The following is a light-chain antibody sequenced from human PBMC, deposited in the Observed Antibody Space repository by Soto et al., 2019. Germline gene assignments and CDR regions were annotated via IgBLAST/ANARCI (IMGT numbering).Light chain of an antibody. CDR1: INDVGGYNY. V-gene: IGLV2-8*01. J-gene: IGLJ1*01. Sequence: QSALTQPPSASGPPGQSVTISCAGTINDVGGYNYVSWYQQHPGKVPQLMIYQVTKRPSGVPDRFSASKSDTTASLTISGLQAEDEGDYYCMSYAGGNRFVFGTGT. CDR2: QVT. CDR3: MSYAGGNRFV.